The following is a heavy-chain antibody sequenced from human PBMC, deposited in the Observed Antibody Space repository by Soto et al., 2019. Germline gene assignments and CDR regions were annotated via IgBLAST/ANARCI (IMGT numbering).Heavy chain of an antibody. CDR1: GFSLSGVG. J-gene: IGHJ4*02. V-gene: IGHV2-5*02. Sequence: QITLKESGPTLVKPTQTLTLTCTFSGFSLSGVGVGWIREHPGKTLEWLGIIYWDDDKRYSPSLKSRLTITKDTSKNQVVLTMTNMDPVDAATYYCAHSDYYGSGSLDYWGQGTLVTVSS. D-gene: IGHD3-10*01. CDR2: IYWDDDK. CDR3: AHSDYYGSGSLDY.